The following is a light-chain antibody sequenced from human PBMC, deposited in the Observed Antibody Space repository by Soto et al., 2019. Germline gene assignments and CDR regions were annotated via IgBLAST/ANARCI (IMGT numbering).Light chain of an antibody. CDR3: QPYGSSPPWT. CDR2: CAS. CDR1: QSVSSSY. V-gene: IGKV3-20*01. Sequence: EIVLTQSPGTLSLSPGERATLSCRASQSVSSSYLACYQQKPGQAPRLLIYCASSRATGIPDRFSVSGYVTDFTLNISRLEPEDFAVYYCQPYGSSPPWTFGQGTKVEIK. J-gene: IGKJ1*01.